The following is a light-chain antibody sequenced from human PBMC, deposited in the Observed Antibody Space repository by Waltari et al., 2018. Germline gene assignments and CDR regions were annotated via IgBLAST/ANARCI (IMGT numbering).Light chain of an antibody. CDR2: AAS. V-gene: IGKV1-39*01. CDR1: QNINSF. CDR3: QQSYSTPYT. J-gene: IGKJ2*01. Sequence: DIQMTQSPSSLSASVGDRVTITCRTSQNINSFLNWYQQKPGRAPELLIFAASSLQSGVPSRFSGSGSGTDFTLTISSLQPEDFATYYCQQSYSTPYTFGQGTKLEIK.